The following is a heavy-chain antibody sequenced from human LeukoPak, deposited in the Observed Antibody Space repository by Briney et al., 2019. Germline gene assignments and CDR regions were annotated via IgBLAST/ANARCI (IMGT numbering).Heavy chain of an antibody. CDR2: MNPNSGNT. D-gene: IGHD6-6*01. V-gene: IGHV1-8*02. Sequence: GASVKVSCKASGHTFSSYDINWVRQATGQGLEWMGWMNPNSGNTAYAQKFQGRVTMSRDTSISTAYMELSSLRSEDTAVYYCARLPKYSRPLDYWGQGTLVTVSS. J-gene: IGHJ4*02. CDR1: GHTFSSYD. CDR3: ARLPKYSRPLDY.